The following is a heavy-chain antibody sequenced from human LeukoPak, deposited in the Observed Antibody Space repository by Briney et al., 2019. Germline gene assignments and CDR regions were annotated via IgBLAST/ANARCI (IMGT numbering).Heavy chain of an antibody. CDR1: GFTFNTYG. V-gene: IGHV3-30*18. J-gene: IGHJ4*02. D-gene: IGHD3-10*01. CDR2: ISYDGTKT. Sequence: GGSLRLSCEVSGFTFNTYGIHWVRQTPGKGLEWVALISYDGTKTWYTDSVKGRFTISRDNSKNTLYLQMNSLRAGDTAIYYCAKHFYGSGSSFYFDYWGQGTLVTVSS. CDR3: AKHFYGSGSSFYFDY.